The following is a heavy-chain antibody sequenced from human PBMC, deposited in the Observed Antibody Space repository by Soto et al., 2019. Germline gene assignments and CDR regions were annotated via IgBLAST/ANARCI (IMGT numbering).Heavy chain of an antibody. CDR2: ISFDGINK. D-gene: IGHD3-16*01. J-gene: IGHJ4*02. CDR3: VSLYYYSLTQYFDY. Sequence: QVQLVESGGGVLQPGRSLRLSCAASGFTFSSYGMHWVRQAPGKGLEWVAFISFDGINKYYADSVKGRFTISRDNSKNMLFLQMSSLRAEDTALYYCVSLYYYSLTQYFDYWGQGTLVTVSS. CDR1: GFTFSSYG. V-gene: IGHV3-30*03.